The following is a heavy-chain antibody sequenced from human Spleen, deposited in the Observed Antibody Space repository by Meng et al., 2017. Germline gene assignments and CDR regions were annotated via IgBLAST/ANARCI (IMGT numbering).Heavy chain of an antibody. Sequence: SETLSLTCSVSGGSISTFYWSWIRQPPGKGLEWIGYIYHSGSTNYNPSLKSRVTISGDTSKNQFSLRLTSVTAADTAVYYCARDPYYYDSSGYPSWYFDLWGRGTLVTVSS. CDR2: IYHSGST. D-gene: IGHD3-22*01. CDR1: GGSISTFY. CDR3: ARDPYYYDSSGYPSWYFDL. V-gene: IGHV4-59*12. J-gene: IGHJ2*01.